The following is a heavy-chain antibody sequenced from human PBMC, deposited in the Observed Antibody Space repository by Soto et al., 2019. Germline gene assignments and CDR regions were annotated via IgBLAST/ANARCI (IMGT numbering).Heavy chain of an antibody. CDR1: GYTFTSYA. V-gene: IGHV1-3*01. D-gene: IGHD6-25*01. CDR2: INAGNGNT. J-gene: IGHJ2*01. Sequence: SVKVSCKASGYTFTSYAMHWVRQAPGQRLEWMGWINAGNGNTKYSQKFQGRVTITRDTSASTAYMELSSLRSEDTAVYYCAGVPGFSIGAFWGRGTLVPVSS. CDR3: AGVPGFSIGAF.